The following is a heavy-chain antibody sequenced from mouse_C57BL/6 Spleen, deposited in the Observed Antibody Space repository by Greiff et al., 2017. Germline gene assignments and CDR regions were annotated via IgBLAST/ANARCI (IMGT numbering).Heavy chain of an antibody. D-gene: IGHD1-1*01. CDR2: IYPRSGNT. Sequence: QVQLKQSGAELARPGASVKLSCKASGYTFTSYGISWVKQRTGQGLEWIGEIYPRSGNTYYNEKFKGKATLTADKSSSTAYMELRSLTSEDSAVYFCARDGSSNYYAMDYWGQGTSVTVSS. J-gene: IGHJ4*01. V-gene: IGHV1-81*01. CDR3: ARDGSSNYYAMDY. CDR1: GYTFTSYG.